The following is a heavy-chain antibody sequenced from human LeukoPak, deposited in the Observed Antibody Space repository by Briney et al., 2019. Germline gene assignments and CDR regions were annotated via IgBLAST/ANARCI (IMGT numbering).Heavy chain of an antibody. CDR2: IDTDGSST. J-gene: IGHJ5*02. CDR3: ILAAAGTEFKS. V-gene: IGHV3-74*01. CDR1: GFTFSSYW. Sequence: PGGSLRLSCAASGFTFSSYWMHWVRQAPGKGLVWVSRIDTDGSSTSYADSVKGRFTISRDNAKNTLYLQMSSLRAEDTALYYCILAAAGTEFKSWGQGTLVTVSS. D-gene: IGHD6-13*01.